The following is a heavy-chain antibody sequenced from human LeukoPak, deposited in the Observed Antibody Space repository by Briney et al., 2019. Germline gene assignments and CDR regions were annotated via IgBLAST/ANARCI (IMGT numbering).Heavy chain of an antibody. CDR1: GFTFSSYA. D-gene: IGHD6-13*01. J-gene: IGHJ4*02. CDR2: ISGSGGST. Sequence: PGGSLRLSCAASGFTFSSYAMSWVRQAPGKGLEWVSAISGSGGSTYYADSVKGRFTISRDNSKNTLCLQMSSLRAEDTAVYYCAKDGRESSWFHYWGQGTLVTVSS. V-gene: IGHV3-23*01. CDR3: AKDGRESSWFHY.